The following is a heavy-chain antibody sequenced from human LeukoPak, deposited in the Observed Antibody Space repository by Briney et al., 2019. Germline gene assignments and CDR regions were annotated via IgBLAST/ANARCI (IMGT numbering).Heavy chain of an antibody. CDR2: ISGSGGST. CDR1: GFTFSSYA. J-gene: IGHJ6*03. CDR3: AKVMGYCSSTSCYKGLYYYYMDV. D-gene: IGHD2-2*02. Sequence: GGSLRLSCAASGFTFSSYAMSWVRQAPGKGLEWVSAISGSGGSTYYADSVKGRFTISRDNSKNTLYLQMNSLRAEDTAVYYCAKVMGYCSSTSCYKGLYYYYMDVWGKGTTVTVSS. V-gene: IGHV3-23*01.